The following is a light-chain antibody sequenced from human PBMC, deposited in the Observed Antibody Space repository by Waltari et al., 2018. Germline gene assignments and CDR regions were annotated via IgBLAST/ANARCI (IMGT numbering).Light chain of an antibody. CDR3: CSYVGSNIYWV. CDR2: EFN. J-gene: IGLJ3*02. V-gene: IGLV2-11*01. Sequence: QSALTQPRSVSGSPGQSVTISCTGTSSAVGGYNYFSWYQQHPDKAPKLIIYEFNKCPSGVPDRYSGSKAGNTASLTISGLQAEDEADYYCCSYVGSNIYWVFGGGTKLTVL. CDR1: SSAVGGYNY.